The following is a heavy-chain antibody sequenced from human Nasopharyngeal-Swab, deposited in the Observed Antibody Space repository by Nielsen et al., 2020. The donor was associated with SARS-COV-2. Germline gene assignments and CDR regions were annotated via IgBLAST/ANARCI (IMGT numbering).Heavy chain of an antibody. CDR1: GYTFISYG. Sequence: ASVKVSCKASGYTFISYGINWVRQTPGQGLEWVGRINTLDGDRKYAQKVQGRLTMTTDTASSTAYMELRSLRSDNTAVYFCARDGIKDQYCIDGKCSPEYWGQGTLVIVSS. V-gene: IGHV1-18*01. CDR2: INTLDGDR. D-gene: IGHD2/OR15-2a*01. CDR3: ARDGIKDQYCIDGKCSPEY. J-gene: IGHJ4*02.